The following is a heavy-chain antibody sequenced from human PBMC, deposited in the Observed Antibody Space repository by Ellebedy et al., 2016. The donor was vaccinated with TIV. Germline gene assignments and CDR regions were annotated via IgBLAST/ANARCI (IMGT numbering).Heavy chain of an antibody. CDR3: ARPSAVVGNRDWYFDF. CDR1: GFTFSSYG. D-gene: IGHD6-13*01. J-gene: IGHJ2*01. Sequence: GESLKISCAASGFTFSSYGMHWVRQAPGKGLEWVAVIWYDGSNKYYADSVKGRFTISSDNSKNTLYLQLNSLRDEDTAVFYCARPSAVVGNRDWYFDFWGRGTLVTVSS. CDR2: IWYDGSNK. V-gene: IGHV3-33*01.